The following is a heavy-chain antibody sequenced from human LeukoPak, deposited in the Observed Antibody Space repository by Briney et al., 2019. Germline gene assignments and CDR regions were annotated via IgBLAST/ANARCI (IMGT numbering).Heavy chain of an antibody. Sequence: PSETLSLTCAVFGGSYSNYYLQWLRQPPGKGLEWIGEIDHSGNTKYNPSLKNRLTISVDTSKNQFSLNLSSVTATAVYYCVIFIMDTTTTDYWGQGTLVTVSS. J-gene: IGHJ4*02. D-gene: IGHD1-26*01. CDR2: IDHSGNT. CDR1: GGSYSNYY. CDR3: VIFIMDTTTTDY. V-gene: IGHV4-34*01.